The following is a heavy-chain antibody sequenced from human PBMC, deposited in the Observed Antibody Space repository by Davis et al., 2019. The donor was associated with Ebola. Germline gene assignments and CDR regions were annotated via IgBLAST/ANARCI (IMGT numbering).Heavy chain of an antibody. CDR2: IYWDDVK. J-gene: IGHJ4*02. Sequence: SGPTLVKPTQTLTLTCTFSGFSFTTGAVGVGWIRQSPGQALEWLALIYWDDVKYYNPSLRSRLTIAKDTSKSQVVLTMANMDPVDTATYFCAHRGSSALHDAFDFWGQGILVTVSS. CDR1: GFSFTTGAVG. D-gene: IGHD6-25*01. V-gene: IGHV2-5*02. CDR3: AHRGSSALHDAFDF.